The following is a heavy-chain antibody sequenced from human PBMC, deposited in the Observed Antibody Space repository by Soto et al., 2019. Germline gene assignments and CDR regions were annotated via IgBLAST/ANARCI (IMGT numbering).Heavy chain of an antibody. V-gene: IGHV3-23*01. CDR1: GFTFSSYA. D-gene: IGHD6-13*01. CDR3: AKDQAAGGTISRYFQD. CDR2: ISGGGGTT. J-gene: IGHJ1*01. Sequence: GGSLRLSCEASGFTFSSYAMSWVRQAPGKRLEWVSGISGGGGTTYYADSVKGRFTISRDNSKNTLYLQVNSLRAEDTAVYYCAKDQAAGGTISRYFQDWSQGTLVTVSS.